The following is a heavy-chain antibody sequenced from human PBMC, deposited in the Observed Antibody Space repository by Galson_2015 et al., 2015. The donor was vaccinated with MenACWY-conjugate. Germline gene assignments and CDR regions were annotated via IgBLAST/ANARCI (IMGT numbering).Heavy chain of an antibody. CDR2: ISAYSGNT. D-gene: IGHD6-13*01. CDR1: GFTFTSSG. CDR3: ARGGPDSSSRYSYDGMDF. Sequence: SVKVSCKASGFTFTSSGVSWVRQAPGQGLEWMGWISAYSGNTNYAQKLQGRVTITTDTSTSTAYMELRSLRSDDTAVYYCARGGPDSSSRYSYDGMDFWGQGTTVTVSS. J-gene: IGHJ6*02. V-gene: IGHV1-18*01.